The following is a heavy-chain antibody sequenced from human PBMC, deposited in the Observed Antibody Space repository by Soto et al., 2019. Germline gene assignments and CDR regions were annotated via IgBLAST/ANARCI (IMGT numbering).Heavy chain of an antibody. D-gene: IGHD3-10*01. Sequence: SETLSLTCTFSGGSISSYYWSWIQQPPGKGLEWIGYIYYSGSTNYNPSLKSRVTISVDTSKNQFSLKLSSVTAADTAVYYCARDYYGSGTYNWFDPWGQGTLVTVSS. CDR1: GGSISSYY. V-gene: IGHV4-59*01. CDR3: ARDYYGSGTYNWFDP. J-gene: IGHJ5*02. CDR2: IYYSGST.